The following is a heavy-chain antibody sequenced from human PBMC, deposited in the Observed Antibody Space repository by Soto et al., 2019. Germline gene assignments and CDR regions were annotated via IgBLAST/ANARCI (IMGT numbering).Heavy chain of an antibody. CDR2: IDPSDSYT. Sequence: GESLKISCKGSGYSFTSYWISWVRQMPGKGLEWMGRIDPSDSYTNYSPSFQGHVTISADKSISTAYLQWSSLKASDTAMYYCARCIVGATNWFDPWGQGTLATVSS. V-gene: IGHV5-10-1*01. CDR3: ARCIVGATNWFDP. CDR1: GYSFTSYW. J-gene: IGHJ5*02. D-gene: IGHD1-26*01.